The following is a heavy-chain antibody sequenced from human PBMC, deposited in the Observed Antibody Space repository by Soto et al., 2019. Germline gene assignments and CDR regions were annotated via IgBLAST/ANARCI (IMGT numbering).Heavy chain of an antibody. V-gene: IGHV3-9*01. CDR1: GFTFDDYA. Sequence: EVQLVESGGGLVQPARSLRLSCAASGFTFDDYAMHWVRQAPGKGLEWVSGISWNSGSIGYADSVKGRFTISRDNAKNYLYLQMNSLRAEDTALYYCAKDRGLVLSFYFDYWGQGTLVTVSS. D-gene: IGHD6-19*01. CDR3: AKDRGLVLSFYFDY. CDR2: ISWNSGSI. J-gene: IGHJ4*02.